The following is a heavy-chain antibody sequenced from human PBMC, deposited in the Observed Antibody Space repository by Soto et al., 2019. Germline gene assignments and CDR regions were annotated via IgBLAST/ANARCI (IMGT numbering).Heavy chain of an antibody. D-gene: IGHD4-17*01. Sequence: SETLSLTCTVSGGSISSHYWSWIRQPPGKGLEWIGYIYYSGSTNYNPSLKSRVTISVDTSKNQFSLKLSSVTAADTAVYYCAGYGDYGLDYWGQGTLVTSPQ. V-gene: IGHV4-59*11. CDR3: AGYGDYGLDY. CDR1: GGSISSHY. CDR2: IYYSGST. J-gene: IGHJ4*02.